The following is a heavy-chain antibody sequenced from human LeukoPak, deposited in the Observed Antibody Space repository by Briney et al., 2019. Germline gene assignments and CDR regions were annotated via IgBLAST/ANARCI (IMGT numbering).Heavy chain of an antibody. V-gene: IGHV3-23*01. J-gene: IGHJ4*02. CDR2: ISGSGDST. CDR1: GFTFSNYA. D-gene: IGHD6-19*01. CDR3: AKVSSGWSDPFDY. Sequence: GSLRLSCAASGFTFSNYAMSWVRQAPGKGLEWVSSISGSGDSTYYAGSVKGRFTISRDTSKNTLYLQMNSLRAEDTAVYYCAKVSSGWSDPFDYWGQGTLVTVSS.